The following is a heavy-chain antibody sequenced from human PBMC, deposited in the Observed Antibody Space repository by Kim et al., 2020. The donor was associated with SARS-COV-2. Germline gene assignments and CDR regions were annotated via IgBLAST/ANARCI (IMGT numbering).Heavy chain of an antibody. D-gene: IGHD3-10*01. J-gene: IGHJ4*03. Sequence: GGSLRLSCAASGFTFDDYAMHWVRQAPGKGLEWVSGISWNSGSIGYADSVKGRFTISRDNAKNSLYLQMNSLRAEDTALYYCAKGLYYYGSGSYYNVGY. V-gene: IGHV3-9*01. CDR1: GFTFDDYA. CDR2: ISWNSGSI. CDR3: AKGLYYYGSGSYYNVGY.